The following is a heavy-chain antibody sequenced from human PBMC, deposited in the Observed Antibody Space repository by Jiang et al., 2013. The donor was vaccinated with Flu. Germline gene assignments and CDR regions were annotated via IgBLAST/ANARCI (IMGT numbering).Heavy chain of an antibody. J-gene: IGHJ4*01. CDR3: VKSHWGPIHD. CDR2: VYWDDDK. Sequence: KPTQTLTLTCTFSGFSFSTSGMNVGWIRQPPGKALEWLAAVYWDDDKRYSPSLQSRLTIHLRHLQESGSPNNDQHRAPEDTATYHCVKSHWGPIHDWGQGTRVTVSS. V-gene: IGHV2-5*02. D-gene: IGHD7-27*01. CDR1: GFSFSTSGMN.